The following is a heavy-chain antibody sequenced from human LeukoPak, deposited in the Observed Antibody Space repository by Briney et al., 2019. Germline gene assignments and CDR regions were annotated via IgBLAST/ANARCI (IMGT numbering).Heavy chain of an antibody. CDR2: IYHSGST. V-gene: IGHV4-30-2*01. Sequence: KTSQTLSLTCTVSGGSISSGGYYWSWIRQPPGKGLEWIGYIYHSGSTYYNPSLKSRVTISVDRSKNQFSLKLSSVTAADTAVYYCAREVYYDILTGYPDYWGQGTLVTVSS. CDR1: GGSISSGGYY. J-gene: IGHJ4*02. D-gene: IGHD3-9*01. CDR3: AREVYYDILTGYPDY.